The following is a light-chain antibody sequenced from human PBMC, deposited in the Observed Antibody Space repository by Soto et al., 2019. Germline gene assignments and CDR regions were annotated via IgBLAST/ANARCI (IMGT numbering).Light chain of an antibody. V-gene: IGKV1-39*01. CDR1: QSIRTS. CDR3: QQSYTTPRT. J-gene: IGKJ1*01. CDR2: GAS. Sequence: QMTQSPSSLSASVGARITITCRASQSIRTSLNWYQQKPGKAPRLLIYGASTLQSGVPSRFCGSGSATDFTLTVSSLQPEDSAIYYCQQSYTTPRTFGQGTKVEV.